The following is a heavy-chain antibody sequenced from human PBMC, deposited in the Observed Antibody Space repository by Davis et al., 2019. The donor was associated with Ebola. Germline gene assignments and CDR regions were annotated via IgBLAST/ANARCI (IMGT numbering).Heavy chain of an antibody. CDR2: IYTGDSDT. Sequence: GESLKISCKDSGNSFTSHWIGWVRQMPGKGLEWMGLIYTGDSDTRYSPSFRGQVTISADKSTKTAFLQWSSLKASDTATYYCARAPYYYDVSGFYVDFWGQGTLVTVSS. J-gene: IGHJ4*02. CDR3: ARAPYYYDVSGFYVDF. V-gene: IGHV5-51*01. CDR1: GNSFTSHW. D-gene: IGHD3-22*01.